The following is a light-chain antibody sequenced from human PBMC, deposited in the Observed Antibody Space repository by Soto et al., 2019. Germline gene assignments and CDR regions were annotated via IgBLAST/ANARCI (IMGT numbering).Light chain of an antibody. J-gene: IGLJ3*02. CDR1: SSNMGANYD. Sequence: QPVLTQPPSVSGAPGQRVTISCPGSSSNMGANYDVHWYQQLPGTAPKLLIYGKSNRPSGVPDRFSGSKSGTSASLAITGLQAEDEADYYCQSYDSSLNGWVFGGGTKLTVL. CDR3: QSYDSSLNGWV. V-gene: IGLV1-40*01. CDR2: GKS.